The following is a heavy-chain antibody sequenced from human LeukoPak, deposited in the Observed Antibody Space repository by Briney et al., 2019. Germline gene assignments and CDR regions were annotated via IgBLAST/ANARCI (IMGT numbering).Heavy chain of an antibody. CDR1: GFTFSSYS. CDR3: TTARSITMIVVVITPDY. J-gene: IGHJ4*02. V-gene: IGHV3-15*01. Sequence: GGSLRLSCAASGFTFSSYSMNWVRQAPGKGLEWVGRIKSKTDGGTTDYAAPVKGRFTISRDDSKNTLYLQMNSLKTEDTAVYYCTTARSITMIVVVITPDYWGQGTLVTVSS. D-gene: IGHD3-22*01. CDR2: IKSKTDGGTT.